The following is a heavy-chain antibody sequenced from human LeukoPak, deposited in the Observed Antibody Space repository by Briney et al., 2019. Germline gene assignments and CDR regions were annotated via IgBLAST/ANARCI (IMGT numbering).Heavy chain of an antibody. CDR2: INPNSGGT. D-gene: IGHD3-10*01. V-gene: IGHV1-2*02. Sequence: ASVKVSCKASGYTFTGYYMHWVRQAPGQGLEWMGWINPNSGGTNYAQKFQGRVTMTADTSTSIVYMELRSLRSDDTAVYYCARGPYYGSGSRADGMDVWGKGTTVTVSS. J-gene: IGHJ6*04. CDR1: GYTFTGYY. CDR3: ARGPYYGSGSRADGMDV.